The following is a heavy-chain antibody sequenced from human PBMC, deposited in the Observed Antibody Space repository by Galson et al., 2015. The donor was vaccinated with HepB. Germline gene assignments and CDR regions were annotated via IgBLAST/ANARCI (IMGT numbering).Heavy chain of an antibody. Sequence: QGLEWMGIINPSGGSTSYAQKFQGRVTMTRDTSTSTVYMELSSLRSDDTAVYYCATAADYGDYEGGNYFDYWGQGTLVTVSS. D-gene: IGHD4-17*01. CDR3: ATAADYGDYEGGNYFDY. CDR2: INPSGGST. J-gene: IGHJ4*02. V-gene: IGHV1-46*01.